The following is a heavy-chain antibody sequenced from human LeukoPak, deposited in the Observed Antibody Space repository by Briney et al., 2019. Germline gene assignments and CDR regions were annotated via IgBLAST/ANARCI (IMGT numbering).Heavy chain of an antibody. CDR1: GFTFSSYA. V-gene: IGHV3-23*01. D-gene: IGHD6-19*01. J-gene: IGHJ4*02. CDR2: ISGSGGST. Sequence: PGGSLRLSCAASGFTFSSYAMSWVRQAPGKGLQWVSAISGSGGSTYYADSVKGRFTISRDNSKNTLYLQMNSLRAEDTAVYYCARSSGYSSGWYDYWGQGTLVSVSS. CDR3: ARSSGYSSGWYDY.